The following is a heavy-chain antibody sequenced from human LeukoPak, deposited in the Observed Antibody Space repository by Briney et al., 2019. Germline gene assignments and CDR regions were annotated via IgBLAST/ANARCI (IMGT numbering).Heavy chain of an antibody. J-gene: IGHJ4*02. CDR1: GFTLSSYV. D-gene: IGHD3-22*01. CDR3: ARSHDYDSSGYSDDY. CDR2: ISHDGSNK. V-gene: IGHV3-30*04. Sequence: GRSLRLSCAASGFTLSSYVMHWVRQAPGKGLEWVAVISHDGSNKYYADSVKGRFTISRDNSKDTLYLQMNSLRAEDTAVYYCARSHDYDSSGYSDDYWGQGILVTVSS.